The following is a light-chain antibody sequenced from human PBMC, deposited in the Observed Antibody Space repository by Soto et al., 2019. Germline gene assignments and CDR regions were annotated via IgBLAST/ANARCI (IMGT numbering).Light chain of an antibody. CDR3: LQGTHWQWT. CDR1: QGLVYSDGNTF. CDR2: QVS. V-gene: IGKV2-30*01. Sequence: DVVMTQSPLSLSVTLGQPASISCRSSQGLVYSDGNTFLNWFHQRPGQSPRRLIYQVSNRNSGVPKRCSGSASGTYYTLTISREEAEDVGIYYNLQGTHWQWTFGQGTKVEIK. J-gene: IGKJ1*01.